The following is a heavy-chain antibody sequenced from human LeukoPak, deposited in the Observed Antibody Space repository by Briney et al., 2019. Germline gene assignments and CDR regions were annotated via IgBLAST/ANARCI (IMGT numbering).Heavy chain of an antibody. CDR2: MNPNSGNT. CDR3: ARGFYYYYYYYMDV. CDR1: RGTFSNYA. J-gene: IGHJ6*03. Sequence: ASVKVSCKASRGTFSNYAISWVRQATGQGLEWMGWMNPNSGNTGYAQKFQGRVTITRNTSISTAYMELSSLRSEDTAVYYCARGFYYYYYYYMDVWGKGTTVTVSS. V-gene: IGHV1-8*03. D-gene: IGHD2/OR15-2a*01.